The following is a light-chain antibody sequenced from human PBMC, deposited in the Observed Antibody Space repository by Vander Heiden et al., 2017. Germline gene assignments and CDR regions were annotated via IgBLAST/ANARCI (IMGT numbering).Light chain of an antibody. Sequence: QSALTQPRSVSGSPGQSVTISCTGSSRHVGGYNFVSWYQQHPDKAPELMIYDVTQRPSGVPDRFSGTTSGNTASLTNSGLQAEDKADYYCCSCWVFGTGTKVTVL. CDR1: SRHVGGYNF. CDR2: DVT. J-gene: IGLJ1*01. CDR3: CSCWV. V-gene: IGLV2-11*01.